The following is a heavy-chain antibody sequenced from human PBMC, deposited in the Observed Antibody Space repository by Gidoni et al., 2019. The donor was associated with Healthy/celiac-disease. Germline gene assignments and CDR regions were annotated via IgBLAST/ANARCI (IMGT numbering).Heavy chain of an antibody. J-gene: IGHJ4*02. CDR2: ISGSGGST. V-gene: IGHV3-23*01. D-gene: IGHD3-10*01. CDR1: GFTFSSYA. Sequence: EVQLLESGGGLVQPGGSLRLSCAASGFTFSSYAMSWVRQAPGQGREWVSAISGSGGSTYYADSVKGRFTISRDNSKNTLYLQMNSLRAEDTAVYYCAKDLYYGSGSPVDYWGQGTLVTVSS. CDR3: AKDLYYGSGSPVDY.